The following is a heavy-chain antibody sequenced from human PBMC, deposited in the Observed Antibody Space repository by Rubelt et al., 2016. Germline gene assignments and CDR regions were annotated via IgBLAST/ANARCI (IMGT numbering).Heavy chain of an antibody. CDR1: GFTFSSCE. D-gene: IGHD6-25*01. Sequence: VQLVESGGGLVQPGGSLRLSCAASGFTFSSCEMNWVRQAPGKGLEWVAVIWYDGSNKYYAESVKGRFTISRDNSKNTVLLQINSLRAEDTAVYYCVRDRAASYFDYWGQGTLVIVSS. V-gene: IGHV3-33*08. CDR2: IWYDGSNK. CDR3: VRDRAASYFDY. J-gene: IGHJ4*02.